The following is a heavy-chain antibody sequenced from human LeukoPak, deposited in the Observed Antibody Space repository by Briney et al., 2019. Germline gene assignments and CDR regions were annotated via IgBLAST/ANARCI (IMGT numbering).Heavy chain of an antibody. J-gene: IGHJ4*02. CDR2: IHYSGSA. D-gene: IGHD3-22*01. CDR3: ARVGDSSGYSVLDS. Sequence: PSETLSLTCTVSGGSISGYYWSWIRRPPGKGLEWIGHIHYSGSADYNASLKSRATMFVDTSKNEFSLTLRSVTAADTAVYYCARVGDSSGYSVLDSWGQGTLVTVSS. CDR1: GGSISGYY. V-gene: IGHV4-59*01.